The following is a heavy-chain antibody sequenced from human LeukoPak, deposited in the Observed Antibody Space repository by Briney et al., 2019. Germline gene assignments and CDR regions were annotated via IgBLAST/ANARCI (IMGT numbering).Heavy chain of an antibody. V-gene: IGHV1-46*01. J-gene: IGHJ4*02. D-gene: IGHD6-13*01. CDR3: ASGQLRIAAAGTQGLPTH. CDR2: INPSGGGA. Sequence: GASVKVSCKASGYTFTNYYMHWVRQAPGQGLEWMGIINPSGGGASYAQEFQGRVTMTRDTSTSTVYMELNSLRSDDTAVYYCASGQLRIAAAGTQGLPTHWGQGTLVTVSS. CDR1: GYTFTNYY.